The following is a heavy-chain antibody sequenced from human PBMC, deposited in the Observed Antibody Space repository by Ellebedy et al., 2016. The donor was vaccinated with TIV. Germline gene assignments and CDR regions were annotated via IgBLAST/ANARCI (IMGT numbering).Heavy chain of an antibody. CDR1: GFTFSTYG. CDR2: LSYDGSYK. J-gene: IGHJ4*02. V-gene: IGHV3-30*18. Sequence: PGGSLRLSCAAAGFTFSTYGMHWVCQAPGKGLEWLAVLSYDGSYKYHSDSVKGRFTISRDNSKNTLYLQMNSLRAEDTAVYYCAKDFFPNHYGEDTNIDYWGQGTLVTVSS. D-gene: IGHD4-17*01. CDR3: AKDFFPNHYGEDTNIDY.